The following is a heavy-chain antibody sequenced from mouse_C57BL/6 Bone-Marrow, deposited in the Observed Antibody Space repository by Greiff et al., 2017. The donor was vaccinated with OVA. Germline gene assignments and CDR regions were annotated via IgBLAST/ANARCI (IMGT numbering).Heavy chain of an antibody. J-gene: IGHJ4*01. CDR2: IYPGDGDT. CDR3: AREVGFYYGSYEYYAMDY. V-gene: IGHV1-80*01. Sequence: QVQLQQSGAELVKPGASVKISCKASGYAFSSYWMNWVKQRPGKGLEWIGQIYPGDGDTNYNGKFKGKATLTADKSSSTAYMQLSSLTSEDSAVYFCAREVGFYYGSYEYYAMDYWGQGTSVTVSS. D-gene: IGHD2-1*01. CDR1: GYAFSSYW.